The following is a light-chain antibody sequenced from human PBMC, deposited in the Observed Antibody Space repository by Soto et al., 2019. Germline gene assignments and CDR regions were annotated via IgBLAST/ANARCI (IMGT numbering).Light chain of an antibody. CDR3: QQYGSSPPYT. CDR1: HNVGRSN. J-gene: IGKJ2*01. Sequence: ETVLTQSPGTLSLSPGERATLSCRASHNVGRSNLAWYHHKAGQVPRLLIYGASIRATGIPDRFSGSGSVTDFTLTISRLEPEDFVVYYCQQYGSSPPYTFGQGTNLELK. V-gene: IGKV3-20*01. CDR2: GAS.